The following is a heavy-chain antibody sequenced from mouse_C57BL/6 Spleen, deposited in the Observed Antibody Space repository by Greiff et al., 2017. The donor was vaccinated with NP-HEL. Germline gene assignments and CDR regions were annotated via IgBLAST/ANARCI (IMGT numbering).Heavy chain of an antibody. CDR1: GFSLTSYG. Sequence: VMLVESGPGLVQPSQSLSITCTVSGFSLTSYGVHWVRQSPGKGLEWLGVIWSGGSTDYNAAFISRLSISKDNSKSQVFFKMNSLQADDTAIYYCARGGYYLDYWGQGTTLTVSS. CDR2: IWSGGST. J-gene: IGHJ2*01. V-gene: IGHV2-2*01. CDR3: ARGGYYLDY.